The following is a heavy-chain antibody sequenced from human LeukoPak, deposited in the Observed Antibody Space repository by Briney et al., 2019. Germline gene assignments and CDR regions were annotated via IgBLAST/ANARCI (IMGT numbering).Heavy chain of an antibody. CDR1: GFTFSSYA. J-gene: IGHJ4*02. D-gene: IGHD2-15*01. CDR2: ISGSGTST. CDR3: ANGFCSGGSCPPEFHY. V-gene: IGHV3-23*01. Sequence: GGSLRLSCAASGFTFSSYAMSWVRQAPGKGLEWVSVISGSGTSTYYADSVKGRFTISRDKSKNTLYLQMNSLRAEDTAVYYCANGFCSGGSCPPEFHYWGQGTLVTVSS.